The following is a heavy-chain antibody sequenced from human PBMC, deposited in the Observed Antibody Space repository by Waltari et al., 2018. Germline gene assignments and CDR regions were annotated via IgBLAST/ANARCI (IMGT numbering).Heavy chain of an antibody. J-gene: IGHJ5*02. Sequence: QVELVQSGAEVRKPGASVKVSCKASGYSLTSYYMHWVRQAPGLGLGWMGRSNPESGDTNSAPKFQGRVTLTRDTSVNTAFLELRSLTSDDTAVYFCARESAFSTSWYPGFDPWGQGTLVTVAS. CDR2: SNPESGDT. CDR3: ARESAFSTSWYPGFDP. CDR1: GYSLTSYY. V-gene: IGHV1-2*06. D-gene: IGHD2-2*01.